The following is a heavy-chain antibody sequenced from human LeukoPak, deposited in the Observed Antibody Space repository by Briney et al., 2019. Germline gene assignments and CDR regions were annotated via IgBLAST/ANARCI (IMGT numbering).Heavy chain of an antibody. CDR2: IYSDGSKQ. D-gene: IGHD3-22*01. V-gene: IGHV3-33*06. Sequence: PGGSLRLSCAASGFIFNNYGMHWVRQAPGKGLEWVAVIYSDGSKQNYEDSVKGRFTISRDDSKKTVYLQMNSLRAEDTAVYYCAKDVRSGYFDYWGQGTLVTVSS. CDR3: AKDVRSGYFDY. CDR1: GFIFNNYG. J-gene: IGHJ4*02.